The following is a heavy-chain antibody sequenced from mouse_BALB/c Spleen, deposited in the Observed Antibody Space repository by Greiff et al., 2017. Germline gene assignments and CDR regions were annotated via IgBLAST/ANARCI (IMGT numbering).Heavy chain of an antibody. V-gene: IGHV5-12-1*01. CDR3: ARSYYGKAMDY. Sequence: DVMLVESGGGLVKPGGSLKLSCAASGFAFSSYDMSWVRQTPEKRLEWVAYISSGGGSTYYPDTVKGRFTISRDNAKNTLYLQMSSLKSEDTAMYYCARSYYGKAMDYWGQGTSVTVSS. J-gene: IGHJ4*01. CDR1: GFAFSSYD. CDR2: ISSGGGST. D-gene: IGHD2-10*01.